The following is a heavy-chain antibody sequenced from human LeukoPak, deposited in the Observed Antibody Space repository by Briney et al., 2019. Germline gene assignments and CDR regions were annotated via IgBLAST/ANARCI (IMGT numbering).Heavy chain of an antibody. J-gene: IGHJ4*02. V-gene: IGHV1-69-2*01. CDR2: VDPEDGET. D-gene: IGHD3-10*01. CDR3: ATLPGFVRGNY. CDR1: GYTFTDYY. Sequence: ASVKVSCKVSGYTFTDYYMHWVQQAPGKGLEWMGLVDPEDGETIYAEKFQGRVTITADTSTYTAYMELSSLRSEDTAVYYCATLPGFVRGNYWGQGTLVTVSS.